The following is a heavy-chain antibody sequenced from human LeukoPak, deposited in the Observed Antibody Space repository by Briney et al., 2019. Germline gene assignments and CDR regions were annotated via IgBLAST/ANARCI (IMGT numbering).Heavy chain of an antibody. J-gene: IGHJ4*02. CDR1: GFTFRHYW. Sequence: GGSLRLSCAASGFTFRHYWMNWVRQASGKGLEWVASIKPDGSEKRYADSVKGRFTISRDNAENSLYLQMNSLRAEDTAVYYCARVVGTDEGADYWGQGTLVTVSS. CDR2: IKPDGSEK. CDR3: ARVVGTDEGADY. D-gene: IGHD1-7*01. V-gene: IGHV3-7*04.